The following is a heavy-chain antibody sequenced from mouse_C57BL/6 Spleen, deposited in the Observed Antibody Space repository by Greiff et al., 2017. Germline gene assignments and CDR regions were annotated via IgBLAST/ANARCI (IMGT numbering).Heavy chain of an antibody. CDR3: ARDPAYFDY. CDR1: GYSITSGYY. CDR2: ISYDGSN. Sequence: ESGPGLVKPSQSLSLTCSVTGYSITSGYYWNWIRQFPGNKLEWMGYISYDGSNNYNPSLKNRISITRDTSKNQFFLKLNSVTTEDTATYYCARDPAYFDYWGQGTTLTVSS. V-gene: IGHV3-6*01. J-gene: IGHJ2*01.